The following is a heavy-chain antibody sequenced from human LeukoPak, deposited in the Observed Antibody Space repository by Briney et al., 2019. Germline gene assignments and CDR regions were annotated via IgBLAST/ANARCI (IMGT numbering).Heavy chain of an antibody. Sequence: GGSLRLSCAASGFTFSSYAMSWVRQAPGKGLEWVSAISGSGGSTYYADSAKGRFTISRDNSKNTLYLQMNSLRAEDTAVYYCAKDTAGLLWFGEPYFDYWGQGTLVTVSS. CDR1: GFTFSSYA. CDR2: ISGSGGST. CDR3: AKDTAGLLWFGEPYFDY. D-gene: IGHD3-10*01. J-gene: IGHJ4*02. V-gene: IGHV3-23*01.